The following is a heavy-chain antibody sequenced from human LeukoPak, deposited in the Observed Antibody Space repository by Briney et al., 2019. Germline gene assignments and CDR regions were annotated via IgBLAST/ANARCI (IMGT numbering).Heavy chain of an antibody. J-gene: IGHJ6*03. CDR2: IYYSGST. Sequence: SETLSLTCTVSGGSISSYYWSWIRQPPGKGLEWIGYIYYSGSTNYNPSLKSRVTISVDTSKNQFSLKLSSVTAADTAVYYCARAAYYYGSGSGVGHYYYYMDVWGKGTTVTVSS. CDR3: ARAAYYYGSGSGVGHYYYYMDV. CDR1: GGSISSYY. V-gene: IGHV4-59*08. D-gene: IGHD3-10*01.